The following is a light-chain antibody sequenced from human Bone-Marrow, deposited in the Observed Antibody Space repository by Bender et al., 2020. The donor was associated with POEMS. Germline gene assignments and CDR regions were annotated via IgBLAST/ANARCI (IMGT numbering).Light chain of an antibody. CDR2: EVT. V-gene: IGLV2-23*02. CDR1: SSDVGSYNL. Sequence: QSALTQPASVSGSPGQSITISCTETSSDVGSYNLVSWYQQYPGKAPKLMIYEVTKRPSGVSNRFSGSKSANTASLTISGLQAADEADYYCCSYAGRITFAVFGGGTKLTVL. J-gene: IGLJ2*01. CDR3: CSYAGRITFAV.